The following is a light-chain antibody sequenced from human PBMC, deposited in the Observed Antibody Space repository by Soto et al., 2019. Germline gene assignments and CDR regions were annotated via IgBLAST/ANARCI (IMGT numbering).Light chain of an antibody. CDR3: EQYHSRRPS. V-gene: IGKV1-33*01. CDR2: DVS. J-gene: IGKJ3*01. Sequence: DIQMTQSPSSLSASVGDRVTITCQASPAIRNYLNWFQQKPGRAPKLLIYDVSNLETGAPSRFSGSESGTHSTFTISSLQPEDIATDYGEQYHSRRPSCGPNTKVDIK. CDR1: PAIRNY.